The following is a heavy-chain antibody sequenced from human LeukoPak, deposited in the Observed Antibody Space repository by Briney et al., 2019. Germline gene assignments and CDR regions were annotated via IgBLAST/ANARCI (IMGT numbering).Heavy chain of an antibody. CDR3: ARGASCGGDCYWEDHYYYGTDV. J-gene: IGHJ6*02. CDR1: GESLSGYY. Sequence: SETLSLTCAVYGESLSGYYWSWIRQSSGKGLEWIGEINDSGTTNYNPSLKSRVTISIDSSKNQFSLKLSSVTAADTAVYYCARGASCGGDCYWEDHYYYGTDVWGQGTTVTVSS. CDR2: INDSGTT. D-gene: IGHD2-21*02. V-gene: IGHV4-34*01.